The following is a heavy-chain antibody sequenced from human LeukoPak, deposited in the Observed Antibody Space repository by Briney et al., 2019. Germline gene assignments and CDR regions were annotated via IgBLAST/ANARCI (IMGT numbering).Heavy chain of an antibody. D-gene: IGHD3-10*01. V-gene: IGHV3-74*01. CDR2: INSDGSST. CDR3: ARGDYYGSGSYSY. J-gene: IGHJ4*02. Sequence: GGSLRLSCAASGFTFSSYWMHWVRQAPGKGLVWVSRINSDGSSTSHADSVKGRFTISRDNAKNTLYLQMNSLRAEDTAVYYCARGDYYGSGSYSYWGQGTLVTVSS. CDR1: GFTFSSYW.